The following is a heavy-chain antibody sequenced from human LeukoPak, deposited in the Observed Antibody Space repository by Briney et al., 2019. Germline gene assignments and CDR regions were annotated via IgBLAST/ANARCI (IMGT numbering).Heavy chain of an antibody. Sequence: PGGSLRLSCAASGFTFSSYAMTWVRQAPGKGLEWVSAISGSDTGTYYADSVKGRFTISRDNSKNTLYLQMNSLRAEDTALYYCAKERSFGPWLGYLRGQGTLVNVSS. V-gene: IGHV3-23*01. D-gene: IGHD5-18*01. J-gene: IGHJ4*02. CDR2: ISGSDTGT. CDR1: GFTFSSYA. CDR3: AKERSFGPWLGYL.